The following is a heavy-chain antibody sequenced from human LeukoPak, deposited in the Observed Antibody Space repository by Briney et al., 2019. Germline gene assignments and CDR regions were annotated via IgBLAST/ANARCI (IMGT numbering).Heavy chain of an antibody. CDR1: GGSFSGYC. D-gene: IGHD1/OR15-1a*01. J-gene: IGHJ4*02. CDR2: INHGGST. CDR3: ARGSLGLNSYLDW. Sequence: PSETLSLTCAVYGGSFSGYCWSWIRQPPGMGLEWIGEINHGGSTNYNPSLKSRLTISVDRSKNQFSLKVRSVTAADTAMYYCARGSLGLNSYLDWWGQGSLVTVSS. V-gene: IGHV4-34*01.